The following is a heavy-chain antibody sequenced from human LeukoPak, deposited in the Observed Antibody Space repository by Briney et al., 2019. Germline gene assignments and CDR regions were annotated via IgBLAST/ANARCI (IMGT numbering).Heavy chain of an antibody. CDR1: GGSINSGSYY. CDR2: IYHGGST. V-gene: IGHV4-30-2*01. Sequence: SQTLSLTCTVSGGSINSGSYYWRWIRQPRGKGLEWIGYIYHGGSTYYNPSLKSRVSISVDRSRNQFSLKLSSVTAADTAVYYCARGSKNYFDYWGQGTLVTVSS. CDR3: ARGSKNYFDY. J-gene: IGHJ4*02.